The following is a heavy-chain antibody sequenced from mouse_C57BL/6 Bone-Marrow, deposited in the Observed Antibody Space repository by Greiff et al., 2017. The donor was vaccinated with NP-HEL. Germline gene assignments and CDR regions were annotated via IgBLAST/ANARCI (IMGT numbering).Heavy chain of an antibody. CDR2: IDPEDGET. CDR3: AHYYGSILYAMDY. Sequence: VQLQQSGAELVKPGASVKLSCTASGFNIKDYYMHWVKQRTEQGLEWIGRIDPEDGETKYAPKFQGKATITADTSSNKAYLQLSSLTSEDTSVYYCAHYYGSILYAMDYWGQGTSVTVSS. D-gene: IGHD1-1*01. CDR1: GFNIKDYY. J-gene: IGHJ4*01. V-gene: IGHV14-2*01.